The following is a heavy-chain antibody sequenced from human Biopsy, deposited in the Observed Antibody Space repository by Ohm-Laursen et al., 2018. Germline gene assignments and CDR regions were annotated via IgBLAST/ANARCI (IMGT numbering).Heavy chain of an antibody. V-gene: IGHV3-49*03. J-gene: IGHJ4*02. D-gene: IGHD5-18*01. CDR3: TKWSGGYSYSSL. CDR2: IRSIGSGGTT. Sequence: SLRLSCSASGFTFSDYFMSWFRQVPGKGLECVSLIRSIGSGGTTEYAESVKGRFTVSRDDSKSLTYLQMSSLKIEDTGIYYCTKWSGGYSYSSLWGRGTLVTVSS. CDR1: GFTFSDYF.